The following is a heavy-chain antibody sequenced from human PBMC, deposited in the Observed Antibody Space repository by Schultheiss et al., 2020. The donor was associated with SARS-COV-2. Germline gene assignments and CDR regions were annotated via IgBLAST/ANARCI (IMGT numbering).Heavy chain of an antibody. CDR3: ALDYPLRFLEWLLC. D-gene: IGHD3-3*01. J-gene: IGHJ4*02. Sequence: GGSLRLSCAASGFTFSSYSMNWVRQAPGKGLEWVSYISSSSSTIYYADSVKGRFTISRDNAKNSLYLQMNSLRAEDTAVYYCALDYPLRFLEWLLCWGQGTLVTVSS. CDR1: GFTFSSYS. CDR2: ISSSSSTI. V-gene: IGHV3-48*01.